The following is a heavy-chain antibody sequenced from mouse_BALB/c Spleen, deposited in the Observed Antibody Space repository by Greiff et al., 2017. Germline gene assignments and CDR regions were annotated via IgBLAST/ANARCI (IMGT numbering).Heavy chain of an antibody. CDR2: IDPENGDT. CDR3: NRLAIFDY. D-gene: IGHD3-2*02. Sequence: DVKLVESGAELVRSGASVKLSCTASGFNIKDYYMHWVKQRPEQGLEWIGWIDPENGDTEYAPKFQGKATMTADTSSNTAYLQLSSLTSEDTAVYYCNRLAIFDYWGQGTTLTVSS. J-gene: IGHJ2*01. V-gene: IGHV14-4*02. CDR1: GFNIKDYY.